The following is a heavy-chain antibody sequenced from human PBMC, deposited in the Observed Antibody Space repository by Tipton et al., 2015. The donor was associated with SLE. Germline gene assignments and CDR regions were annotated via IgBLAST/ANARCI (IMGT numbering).Heavy chain of an antibody. Sequence: SLRLSCSASGFTFRRYAMHWVRQAPGKGLEWVADLSHDENNRYYADSVKGRFTISRDNSRKTVYLQMNSLRAEDTAVYYCAKGLRTGSDYIRRDAFHMWGQGTLVTVSS. CDR1: GFTFRRYA. CDR2: LSHDENNR. CDR3: AKGLRTGSDYIRRDAFHM. D-gene: IGHD6-25*01. J-gene: IGHJ3*02. V-gene: IGHV3-30*18.